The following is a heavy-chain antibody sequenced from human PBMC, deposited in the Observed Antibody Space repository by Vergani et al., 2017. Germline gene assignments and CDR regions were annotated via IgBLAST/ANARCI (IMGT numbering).Heavy chain of an antibody. CDR2: IYYDGSKK. CDR1: GFTFSTYA. Sequence: QVQLVESGGGVVQPGRSLRLSCTSSGFTFSTYAMHWVRQAPGKGLEWVAIIYYDGSKKYYADSVKGRFTISRDNSRNTLDLLMSSLRAEEPAIYYCVREGSYCGSTTCRNPSYVYYYHMDVWGEGTTVTVSS. CDR3: VREGSYCGSTTCRNPSYVYYYHMDV. J-gene: IGHJ6*03. V-gene: IGHV3-33*01. D-gene: IGHD2-21*01.